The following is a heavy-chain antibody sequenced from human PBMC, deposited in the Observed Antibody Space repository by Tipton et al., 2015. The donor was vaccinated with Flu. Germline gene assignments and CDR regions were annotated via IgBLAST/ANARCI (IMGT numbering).Heavy chain of an antibody. D-gene: IGHD3-9*01. CDR3: ARANYDILTGYPWGSVGWFDP. J-gene: IGHJ5*02. Sequence: TLSLTCTISGHSISGDYYWGWIRQPPGKGLEWIGNIFHTGSTYHNPSLKSRVTISVDTSKNQFSLKLSSVTAADTAVYYCARANYDILTGYPWGSVGWFDPWGQGTLVTVSS. V-gene: IGHV4-38-2*02. CDR1: GHSISGDYY. CDR2: IFHTGST.